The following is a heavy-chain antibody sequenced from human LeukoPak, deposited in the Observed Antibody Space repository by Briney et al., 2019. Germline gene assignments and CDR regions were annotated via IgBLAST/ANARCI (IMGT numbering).Heavy chain of an antibody. CDR2: VKSETDGGTT. J-gene: IGHJ4*02. Sequence: GGSLRLSCEVSGFTFRSAHMSWVRQAPGRGLEWVGRVKSETDGGTTDYGAPVKGRFTISRDDSTDTLYLQMNNLKNEDTAVYYCTTERRESSGWYNWCFDYWGQGTLVTVSS. CDR1: GFTFRSAH. CDR3: TTERRESSGWYNWCFDY. V-gene: IGHV3-15*01. D-gene: IGHD6-19*01.